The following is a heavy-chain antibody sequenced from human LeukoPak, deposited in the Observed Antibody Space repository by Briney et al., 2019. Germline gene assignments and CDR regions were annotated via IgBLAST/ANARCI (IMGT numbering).Heavy chain of an antibody. J-gene: IGHJ4*02. CDR3: ARDGIAAVDFDY. V-gene: IGHV3-74*01. CDR2: VNGDGSST. Sequence: GGSLRLSCAASGFTFSTYWMHWVRQAPGKGLVWVSRVNGDGSSTNYADSVKGRFTISRDNAKNTLYLQMNRLRAEDTAVYYCARDGIAAVDFDYWGQGILVTVCS. CDR1: GFTFSTYW. D-gene: IGHD6-13*01.